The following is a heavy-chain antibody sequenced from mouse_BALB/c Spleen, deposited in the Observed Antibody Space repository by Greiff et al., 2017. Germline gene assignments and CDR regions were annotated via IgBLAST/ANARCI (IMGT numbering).Heavy chain of an antibody. V-gene: IGHV1-14*01. Sequence: EVQVVESGPELVKPGASVKMSCKASGYTFTSYVMHWVKQKPGQGLEWIGYINPYNDGTKYNEKFKGKATLTSDKSSSTAYMELSSLTSEDSAVYYCARGDYDGGFAYWGQGTLVTVSA. J-gene: IGHJ3*01. CDR2: INPYNDGT. CDR3: ARGDYDGGFAY. D-gene: IGHD2-4*01. CDR1: GYTFTSYV.